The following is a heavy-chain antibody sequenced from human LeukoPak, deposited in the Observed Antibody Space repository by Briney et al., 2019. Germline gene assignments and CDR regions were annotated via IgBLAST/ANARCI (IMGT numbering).Heavy chain of an antibody. Sequence: ASVKVSCKASGYTFTSYGISWVRQAPGQGLEWMGGFDPEDGETIYAQKFQGRVTMTEDTSTDTAYMELSSLRSEDTAVYYCATGNSSSWYHYYYYYMDVWGKGTTVTVSS. J-gene: IGHJ6*03. CDR3: ATGNSSSWYHYYYYYMDV. CDR1: GYTFTSYG. D-gene: IGHD6-13*01. V-gene: IGHV1-24*01. CDR2: FDPEDGET.